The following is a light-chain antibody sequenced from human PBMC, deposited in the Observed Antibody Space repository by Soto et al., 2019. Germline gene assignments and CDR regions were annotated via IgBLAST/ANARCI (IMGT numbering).Light chain of an antibody. CDR1: QSVASN. CDR2: GAS. V-gene: IGKV3-15*01. J-gene: IGKJ2*01. Sequence: EIVMTQSPASLSVSPGDGATLSCWASQSVASNVAWYQQKPGQGPRLLIHGASTRAAGVPARFSGSGSGTDFTLTISSLQSEDFATYYCQQSYSTPGTFGQGTKLEIK. CDR3: QQSYSTPGT.